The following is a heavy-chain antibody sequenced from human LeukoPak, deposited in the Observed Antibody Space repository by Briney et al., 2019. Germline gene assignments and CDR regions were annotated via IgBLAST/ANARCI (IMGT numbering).Heavy chain of an antibody. Sequence: PSETLSLTCTVSGGSISSSSYYWGWIRQPPGKGLEWIGYIYYSGSTNYNPSLKSRVTISVDTSKNQFSLKLSSVTAADTAVYYCARHTGRHSYGYNLNPVATGTTFGGFDPWGQGTLVTVSS. D-gene: IGHD5-18*01. J-gene: IGHJ5*02. V-gene: IGHV4-61*05. CDR1: GGSISSSSYY. CDR3: ARHTGRHSYGYNLNPVATGTTFGGFDP. CDR2: IYYSGST.